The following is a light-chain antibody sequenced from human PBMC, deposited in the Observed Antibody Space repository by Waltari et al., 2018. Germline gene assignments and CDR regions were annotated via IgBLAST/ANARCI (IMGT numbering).Light chain of an antibody. CDR1: QSVGTY. V-gene: IGKV3-11*01. CDR3: QQRRNWPLT. CDR2: DAS. J-gene: IGKJ4*01. Sequence: EIVLPQSPAILSFSPGERATLSCRASQSVGTYLAWYQQRPGQSPRLLIYDASNRATGIPARFTGSGSETDFTLTISSLQPEDFAVYYCQQRRNWPLTFGGGTRVQI.